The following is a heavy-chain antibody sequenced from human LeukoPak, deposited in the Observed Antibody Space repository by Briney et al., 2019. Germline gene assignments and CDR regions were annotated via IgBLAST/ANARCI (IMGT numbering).Heavy chain of an antibody. CDR1: GGTFSSYA. CDR2: IIPIFGTA. J-gene: IGHJ4*02. D-gene: IGHD1-26*01. V-gene: IGHV1-69*01. CDR3: ARVLPRYSGSYYPLDY. Sequence: ASVKVSCKASGGTFSSYAISWVRQAPGQGLEWMGGIIPIFGTAIYAQKFQGRVTITADESTSTAYMELSSLRSEDTAVYYCARVLPRYSGSYYPLDYWGQGTLVTVSS.